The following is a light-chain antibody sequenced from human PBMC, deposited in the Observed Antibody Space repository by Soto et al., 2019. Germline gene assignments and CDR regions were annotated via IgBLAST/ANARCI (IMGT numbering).Light chain of an antibody. V-gene: IGKV4-1*01. CDR2: WAT. CDR3: QQYYRTPLT. CDR1: QSVLYSSKNKNY. Sequence: DIVMTQSPDSLAVSLGERATINCKSSQSVLYSSKNKNYLAWYQQKPGQPPKLLIYWATTREPGVPDRFRGSRFSTNIPLTISRLQAEDLAVYYCQQYYRTPLTFGRRTKMEIK. J-gene: IGKJ4*01.